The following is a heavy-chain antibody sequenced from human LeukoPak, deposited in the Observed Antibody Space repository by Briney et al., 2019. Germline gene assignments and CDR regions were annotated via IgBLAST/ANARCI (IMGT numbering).Heavy chain of an antibody. CDR2: IHRDGRT. Sequence: PSETLSLTCAVSGVSISSSEWWIWVRQPPGQGLEWIGEIHRDGRTRYNPSLKSRVTMSMDYSKNQFSLSVTSVTAADTAIYYCGKTDIYFNPIDYWGPGSLVTVSS. CDR3: GKTDIYFNPIDY. J-gene: IGHJ4*02. CDR1: GVSISSSEW. V-gene: IGHV4-4*02. D-gene: IGHD3-9*01.